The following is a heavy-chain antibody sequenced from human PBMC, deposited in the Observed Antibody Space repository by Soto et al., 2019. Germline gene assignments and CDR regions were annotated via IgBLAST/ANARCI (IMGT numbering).Heavy chain of an antibody. CDR2: IWYGGSNK. CDR3: ARDRDRITIFAVVTTPLKYGMDV. Sequence: GGSLRLSCAGSGFTFSSYGMHWVRQAPGKGLEWVGVIWYGGSNKYYGDSVKGRFTISRDNSKNTLYLQMNSLRAEDTAVYYCARDRDRITIFAVVTTPLKYGMDVWGQGTTVTSP. J-gene: IGHJ6*02. D-gene: IGHD3-3*01. V-gene: IGHV3-33*01. CDR1: GFTFSSYG.